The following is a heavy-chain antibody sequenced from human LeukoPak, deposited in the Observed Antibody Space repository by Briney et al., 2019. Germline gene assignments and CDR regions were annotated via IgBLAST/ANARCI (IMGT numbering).Heavy chain of an antibody. D-gene: IGHD1-7*01. CDR3: ARGYAELRYEVFDY. V-gene: IGHV4-34*01. Sequence: SETLSLTCAVYGGSFSGYYWSWIRQPPGKGLEWIGSIYYSGSTYYNPSLESRVTISVDTSKNQFSLKLSSVTAADTAVYYCARGYAELRYEVFDYWGQGTLVTVSS. J-gene: IGHJ4*02. CDR2: IYYSGST. CDR1: GGSFSGYY.